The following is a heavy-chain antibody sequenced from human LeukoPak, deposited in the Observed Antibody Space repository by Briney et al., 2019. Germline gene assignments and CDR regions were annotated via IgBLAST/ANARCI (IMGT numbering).Heavy chain of an antibody. V-gene: IGHV3-23*01. J-gene: IGHJ3*01. CDR2: IRGSDANT. CDR3: AKSLTVVAGTGALDV. D-gene: IGHD3-22*01. CDR1: GFSFSTYD. Sequence: TGGSLRLSCAASGFSFSTYDMSWVRQAPGEGLEWVSSIRGSDANTYYADSVKGRFTISRDTSKNTLYLQMSSLSAEDTAVYYWAKSLTVVAGTGALDVWGQGTMVTVSS.